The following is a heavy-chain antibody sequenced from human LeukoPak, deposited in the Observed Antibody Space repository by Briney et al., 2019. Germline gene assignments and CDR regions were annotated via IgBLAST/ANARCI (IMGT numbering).Heavy chain of an antibody. CDR2: IYYSGST. CDR1: GGSISSYY. CDR3: ARAPSHYDSSGYYYPSWFDP. V-gene: IGHV4-59*01. D-gene: IGHD3-22*01. Sequence: MTSETLSLTCTVSGGSISSYYWSWIRQPPGKGLEWIGYIYYSGSTNYNPSLKSRVTISVDTSKSQFSLKLSSVTAADTAVYYCARAPSHYDSSGYYYPSWFDPWGQGTLVTVSS. J-gene: IGHJ5*02.